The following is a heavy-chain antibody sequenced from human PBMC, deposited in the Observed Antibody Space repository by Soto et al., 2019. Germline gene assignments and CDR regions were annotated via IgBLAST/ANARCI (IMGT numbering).Heavy chain of an antibody. J-gene: IGHJ4*02. CDR3: AREYYGLLTGYYTDY. V-gene: IGHV3-74*01. CDR1: GFPFSSYW. D-gene: IGHD3-9*01. Sequence: EVQLVESGGDLVQRGGSLRLSCAASGFPFSSYWMHWVRHTPGKGLDWVARISGDGVTTYYADSVTGRFTVSRDNAKNTPSLQIRGLRDEDTAVYYCAREYYGLLTGYYTDYWGQGTLVSVSS. CDR2: ISGDGVTT.